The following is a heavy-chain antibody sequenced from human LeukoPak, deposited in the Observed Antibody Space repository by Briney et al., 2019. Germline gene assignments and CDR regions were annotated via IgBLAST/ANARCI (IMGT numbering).Heavy chain of an antibody. J-gene: IGHJ4*02. CDR2: IKQDGSEK. CDR3: AREDCSSTSCYYDY. D-gene: IGHD2-2*01. V-gene: IGHV3-7*01. Sequence: AGGSLRLSCAASGFAFSSYWMSWVRQAPGKGLEWVANIKQDGSEKYYVDSVKGRFTISRDNAKNPLYLQMNRLRAEDTAVYYCAREDCSSTSCYYDYWGQGTLVTVSS. CDR1: GFAFSSYW.